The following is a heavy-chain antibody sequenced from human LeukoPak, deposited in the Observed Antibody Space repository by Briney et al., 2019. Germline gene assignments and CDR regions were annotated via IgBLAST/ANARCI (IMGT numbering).Heavy chain of an antibody. J-gene: IGHJ4*02. Sequence: GGSLRLSCTASGFSFITYTMNWVRQAPGKGLEWVSGISGSGDTTWYADSVRGRFSISRDNSKNTLYVQMNSLRGEDTAVYYCAKSWSGDAGDFDYWGQGTLVTVSS. CDR2: ISGSGDTT. CDR3: AKSWSGDAGDFDY. V-gene: IGHV3-23*01. CDR1: GFSFITYT. D-gene: IGHD3-3*01.